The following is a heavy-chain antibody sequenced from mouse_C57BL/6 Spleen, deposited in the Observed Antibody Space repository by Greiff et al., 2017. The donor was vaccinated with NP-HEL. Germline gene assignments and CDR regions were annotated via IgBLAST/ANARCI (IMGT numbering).Heavy chain of an antibody. D-gene: IGHD2-1*01. V-gene: IGHV1-64*01. CDR3: ARRGFGNYGVGAMDY. Sequence: QVQLQQPGAELVKPGASVKLSCKASGYTFTSYWMHWVKQRPGQGLEWIGMIHPNSGSTNYNEKFKSKATLTVDKSSSTAYMQLSSLTSEDSAVYYCARRGFGNYGVGAMDYWGQGTSVTVSS. J-gene: IGHJ4*01. CDR1: GYTFTSYW. CDR2: IHPNSGST.